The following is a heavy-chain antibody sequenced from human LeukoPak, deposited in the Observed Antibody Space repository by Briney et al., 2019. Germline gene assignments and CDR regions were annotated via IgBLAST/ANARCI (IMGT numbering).Heavy chain of an antibody. CDR3: ARLRRNSDRSGYYYYYDY. D-gene: IGHD3-22*01. Sequence: PGGSLRLSCAASGYTFSSYSINWVRQAPGKGLEWVSSISVGSNYIYYADSVRGRFSISRDDARNSLYLRMDSLRGDDTAVYYCARLRRNSDRSGYYYYYDYWGQGTLVTVSS. V-gene: IGHV3-21*01. CDR2: ISVGSNYI. CDR1: GYTFSSYS. J-gene: IGHJ4*02.